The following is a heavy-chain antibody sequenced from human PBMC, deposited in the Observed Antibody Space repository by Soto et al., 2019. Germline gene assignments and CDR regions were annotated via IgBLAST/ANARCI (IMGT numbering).Heavy chain of an antibody. CDR2: IYHSGST. V-gene: IGHV4-30-2*01. CDR1: GGSISSVGYS. Sequence: PSETLSLTCAVSGGSISSVGYSLRWIRPPPGKGLEWIGYIYHSGSTYYNPSLKSRVTISVDRSKNQFSLKLNSVTAADTAVYYCARVIAATDTISVWFDPWGQGTLVTVS. D-gene: IGHD6-13*01. J-gene: IGHJ5*02. CDR3: ARVIAATDTISVWFDP.